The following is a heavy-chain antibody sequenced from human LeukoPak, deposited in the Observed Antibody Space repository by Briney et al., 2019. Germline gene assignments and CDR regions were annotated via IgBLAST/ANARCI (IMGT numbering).Heavy chain of an antibody. CDR2: INHSGST. Sequence: PSETLSLPCAVYGGSFSGYYWSWIRQPPGKGLEWIGEINHSGSTNYNPSLKSRVTISVDTSKNQFSLKLSSVTAADTAVYYCARANWNYDYWGQGTLVTVSS. CDR1: GGSFSGYY. V-gene: IGHV4-34*01. J-gene: IGHJ4*02. CDR3: ARANWNYDY. D-gene: IGHD1-7*01.